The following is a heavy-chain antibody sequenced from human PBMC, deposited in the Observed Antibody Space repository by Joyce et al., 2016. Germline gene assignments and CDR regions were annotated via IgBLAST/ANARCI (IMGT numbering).Heavy chain of an antibody. D-gene: IGHD6-19*01. J-gene: IGHJ3*02. CDR1: GYTFTGYY. V-gene: IGHV1-2*06. CDR2: INPDSGGT. CDR3: ARDCYSSGWYWDAFDI. Sequence: QVQLVQSGAEVKKPGASVKVSCKASGYTFTGYYLHWVRQAPGQGLALRGRINPDSGGTNYAQKFQGRVTMTRDTSISTAYMELSRLRSDDTAVYSCARDCYSSGWYWDAFDIWGQGTMVTVSS.